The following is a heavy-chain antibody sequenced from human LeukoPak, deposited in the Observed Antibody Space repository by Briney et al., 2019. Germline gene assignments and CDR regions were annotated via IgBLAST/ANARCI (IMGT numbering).Heavy chain of an antibody. CDR3: AKDTTTVPDYFDY. J-gene: IGHJ4*02. Sequence: GGSLRLSCAASGFTFSNYAMSWVRRAPGKGLEWVSAISGSGDSTYYADSVKGRFTISRDNSKNTLCLQLNSLRAEDTAVYYCAKDTTTVPDYFDYWGQGTLVTVSS. CDR2: ISGSGDST. V-gene: IGHV3-23*01. CDR1: GFTFSNYA. D-gene: IGHD4-17*01.